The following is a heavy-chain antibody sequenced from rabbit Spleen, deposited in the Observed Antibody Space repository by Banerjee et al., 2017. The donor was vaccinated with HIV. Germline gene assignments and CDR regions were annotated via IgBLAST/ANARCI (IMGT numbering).Heavy chain of an antibody. J-gene: IGHJ4*01. D-gene: IGHD2-1*01. V-gene: IGHV1S40*01. CDR1: GGSFSNKAV. Sequence: SLEESGGDLVKPEGSVKLSCTAYGGSFSNKAVMCRGRQTPGKFLEWIACSNAVTGKAVYASWAKGRFTFSKTSSTTVTLQLPSLTAADTATYFCARALYGVIGWNFGWWCQGTLVTVS. CDR3: ARALYGVIGWNFGW. CDR2: SNAVTGKA.